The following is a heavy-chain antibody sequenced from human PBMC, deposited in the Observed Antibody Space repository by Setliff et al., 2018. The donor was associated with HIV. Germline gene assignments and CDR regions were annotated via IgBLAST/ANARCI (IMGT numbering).Heavy chain of an antibody. V-gene: IGHV4-4*08. CDR3: ARDNSYYYGSGSHYWYGMDV. CDR2: IYSTGST. D-gene: IGHD3-10*01. J-gene: IGHJ6*01. CDR1: GPSINIHY. Sequence: LSLTCTVSGPSINIHYWSWIRQSPGKGFEWIGYIYSTGSTNYNPSLQSRVTISMVASRNQFSLKLSFVTAADTAVYYCARDNSYYYGSGSHYWYGMDVWGQGTTVTVSS.